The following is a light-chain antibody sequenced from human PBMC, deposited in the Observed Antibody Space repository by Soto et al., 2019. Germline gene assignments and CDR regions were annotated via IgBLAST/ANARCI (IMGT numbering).Light chain of an antibody. Sequence: DIPMTQSPSSLSASVGDRVTITCRASQSISSYLNGYQQKPGKAPKLLIYAASSLQSGVPSRFSGSGSGTDVTLTISNLQPEDFATYYGQQGYSTPRSFGQGTQVEIK. CDR2: AAS. J-gene: IGKJ1*01. CDR1: QSISSY. V-gene: IGKV1-39*01. CDR3: QQGYSTPRS.